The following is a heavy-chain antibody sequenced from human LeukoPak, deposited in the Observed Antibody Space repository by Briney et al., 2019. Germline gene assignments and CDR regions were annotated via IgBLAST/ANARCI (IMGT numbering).Heavy chain of an antibody. J-gene: IGHJ4*02. V-gene: IGHV3-43*01. CDR1: GFTFDDYT. Sequence: PGGSLRLSCAASGFTFDDYTMHWVRQAPGKGLEWVSLISWDGGSTYYADSVKGRFTISRDNSKNSLYLQMNSLRTEDTALYYCAKGPRYSGSYYGYFDYWGQGTLVTVSS. D-gene: IGHD1-26*01. CDR3: AKGPRYSGSYYGYFDY. CDR2: ISWDGGST.